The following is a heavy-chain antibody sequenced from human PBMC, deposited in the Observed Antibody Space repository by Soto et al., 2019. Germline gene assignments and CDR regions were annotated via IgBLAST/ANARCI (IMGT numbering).Heavy chain of an antibody. D-gene: IGHD5-18*01. CDR3: ARGLGYRHGLFDY. J-gene: IGHJ4*02. Sequence: GSLRLSCAASGFTFSSYSMNWVRQAPGKGLEWVSSISSSSSYIYYADSVKGRFTISRDNAKNSLYLQMNSLRAEDTAVYYFARGLGYRHGLFDYWGKGTLVPVSS. CDR2: ISSSSSYI. V-gene: IGHV3-21*01. CDR1: GFTFSSYS.